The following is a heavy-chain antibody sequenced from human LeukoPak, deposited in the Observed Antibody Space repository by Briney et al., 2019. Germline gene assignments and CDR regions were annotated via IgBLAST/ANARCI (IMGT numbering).Heavy chain of an antibody. D-gene: IGHD3-10*01. V-gene: IGHV4-30-4*08. CDR3: ARDSSWFYFDY. Sequence: PSQTLSLTCTVSGGSISSGDYYWSWIRQPPGKGLEWIGYIYYIGSTYYNPSLKSRVTISVDTSKKQFSPKLSSVTAADTAVYYCARDSSWFYFDYWGQGTLVTVSS. CDR2: IYYIGST. J-gene: IGHJ4*02. CDR1: GGSISSGDYY.